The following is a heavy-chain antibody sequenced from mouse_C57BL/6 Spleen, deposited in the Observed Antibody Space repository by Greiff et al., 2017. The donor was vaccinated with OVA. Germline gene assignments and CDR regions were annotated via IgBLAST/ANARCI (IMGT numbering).Heavy chain of an antibody. CDR3: ARVGSSPYYLDY. V-gene: IGHV1-55*01. J-gene: IGHJ2*01. D-gene: IGHD1-1*01. CDR2: IYPGSGST. Sequence: VQLQQPGAELVKPGASVKMSCKASGYTFTSYWITWVKQRPGQGLEWIGDIYPGSGSTDYNEKFKSKATLTVDTSSSTAYMQLSSLTSEDSAVDYCARVGSSPYYLDYWGQGTTLTVSS. CDR1: GYTFTSYW.